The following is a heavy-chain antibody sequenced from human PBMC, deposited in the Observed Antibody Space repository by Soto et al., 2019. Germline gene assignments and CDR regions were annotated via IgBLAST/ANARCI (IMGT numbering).Heavy chain of an antibody. CDR3: AESHCYDSSGYYDAFYI. CDR1: GFTFSSYA. J-gene: IGHJ3*02. CDR2: ISGSGGST. V-gene: IGHV3-23*01. D-gene: IGHD3-22*01. Sequence: PGGSLRLSCAASGFTFSSYAMSWVRQAPGKGLEWVSAISGSGGSTYYADSVKGRFTISRDNSKNALYLQMNSLRAEDTAVYYCAESHCYDSSGYYDAFYIWGQGTMGTVSS.